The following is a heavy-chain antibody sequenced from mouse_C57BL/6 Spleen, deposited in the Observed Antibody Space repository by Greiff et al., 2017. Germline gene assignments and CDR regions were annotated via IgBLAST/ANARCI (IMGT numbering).Heavy chain of an antibody. CDR1: GYTFTSYW. CDR2: IDPSDSYT. V-gene: IGHV1-50*01. CDR3: ARRWDGYYFDD. Sequence: QVQLQQPGAELVKPGASVKLSCKASGYTFTSYWMQWVKQRPGQGLEWIGEIDPSDSYTNYNQKFKGKATLTVDTSSSTAYMQLSSLTSEDSAVYYCARRWDGYYFDDWGQGTTLTVSS. D-gene: IGHD4-1*01. J-gene: IGHJ2*01.